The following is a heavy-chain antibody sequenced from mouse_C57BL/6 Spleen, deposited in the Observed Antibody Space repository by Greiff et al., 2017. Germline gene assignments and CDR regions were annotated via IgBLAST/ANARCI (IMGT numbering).Heavy chain of an antibody. CDR1: GYTFTDYE. V-gene: IGHV1-15*01. CDR3: TRSFTTVVATGAVGFAY. D-gene: IGHD1-1*01. Sequence: QVQLKESGAELVRPGASVTLSCKASGYTFTDYEMHWVKQTPVHGLEWIGAIDPETGGTAYNQKFKGKAILTADKSSSTAYMELRSLTSEDSSVYYCTRSFTTVVATGAVGFAYWGQGTLVTVSA. CDR2: IDPETGGT. J-gene: IGHJ3*01.